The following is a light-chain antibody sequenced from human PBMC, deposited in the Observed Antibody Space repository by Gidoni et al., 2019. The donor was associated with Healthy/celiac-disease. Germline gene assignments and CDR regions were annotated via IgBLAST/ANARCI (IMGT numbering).Light chain of an antibody. CDR3: QQYYSTPFT. J-gene: IGKJ3*01. V-gene: IGKV4-1*01. CDR2: WAA. CDR1: QSVLFSSNNKSY. Sequence: IVMTQSPHSLAFSLGKRATITCNSSQSVLFSSNNKSYLAWYQQKPGQPPKLLIYWAATRESGVTDRISGSGSGTEVTLTISSLQAEDVAVYYCQQYYSTPFTFGPGTKVEIK.